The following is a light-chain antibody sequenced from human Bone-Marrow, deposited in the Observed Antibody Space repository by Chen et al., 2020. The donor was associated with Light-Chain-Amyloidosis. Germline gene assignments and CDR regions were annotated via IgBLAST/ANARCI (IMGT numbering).Light chain of an antibody. CDR2: GSS. CDR1: QTISSNY. CDR3: QQYGTSPLT. V-gene: IGKV3-20*01. J-gene: IGKJ4*01. Sequence: EIVLTQSPGTLSLSPGEGANLSCRASQTISSNYLTWYQQKFGQAPRLLIYGSSSRATGIPDSFTGSGSGTDFTRTINRLEPEDFAMYYCQQYGTSPLTFGGGTKVEIK.